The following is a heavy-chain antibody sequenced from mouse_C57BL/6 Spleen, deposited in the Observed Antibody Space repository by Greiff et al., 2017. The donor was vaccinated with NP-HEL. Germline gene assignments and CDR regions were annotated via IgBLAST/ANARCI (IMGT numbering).Heavy chain of an antibody. CDR3: ARHEERANWDYWYFDV. CDR1: GYTFTEYT. Sequence: QVQLQQPGAELVKPGASVKLSCKASGYTFTEYTIHWVKQRPGQGLEWIGWFYPGSGSIKYNEKFKDKATLTADKSSSTVYMELSRLTSEDSAVYFCARHEERANWDYWYFDVWGTGTTVTVSS. D-gene: IGHD4-1*01. J-gene: IGHJ1*03. V-gene: IGHV1-62-2*01. CDR2: FYPGSGSI.